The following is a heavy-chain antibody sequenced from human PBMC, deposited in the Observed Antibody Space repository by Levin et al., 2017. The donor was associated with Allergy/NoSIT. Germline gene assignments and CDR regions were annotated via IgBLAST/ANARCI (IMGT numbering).Heavy chain of an antibody. CDR1: GFSFNDAW. D-gene: IGHD3-9*01. Sequence: SCVASGFSFNDAWMSWVRQAPGKGLEWVGRIKRNTDGGTTDYAAPVEGRFTISRDDSKNTLYLEMNSLKTEDTAVYYCTTDVVVIPDDLTVYYHHGMDVWGQGTTVTVSS. CDR2: IKRNTDGGTT. V-gene: IGHV3-15*01. CDR3: TTDVVVIPDDLTVYYHHGMDV. J-gene: IGHJ6*02.